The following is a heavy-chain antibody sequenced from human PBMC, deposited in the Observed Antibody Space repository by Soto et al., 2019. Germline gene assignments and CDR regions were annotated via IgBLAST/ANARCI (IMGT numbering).Heavy chain of an antibody. D-gene: IGHD2-21*02. CDR1: GYSFTNYW. CDR3: ARPKQRYFGRDSFVVLGYWCFAV. J-gene: IGHJ2*01. CDR2: IFPGDSDT. Sequence: GESLKISCNGSGYSFTNYWIGWVRQKPGKGLEWMGTIFPGDSDTRYSPSFQGQVTISADGSPITVYLQWSSLTASDTYVYYCARPKQRYFGRDSFVVLGYWCFAVWSRGSLGSV. V-gene: IGHV5-51*01.